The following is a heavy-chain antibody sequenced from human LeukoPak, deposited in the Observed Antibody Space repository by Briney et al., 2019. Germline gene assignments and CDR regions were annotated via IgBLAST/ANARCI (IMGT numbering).Heavy chain of an antibody. CDR3: ARGLGSSWFYR. CDR1: GFTFGSQN. V-gene: IGHV3-48*02. D-gene: IGHD6-13*01. Sequence: PGGSLRLSCAASGFTFGSQNMTWARQAPGKGLEWLSFISGGGETIVYSDSVKGRFTISRDNAQNSLYLQMNSLRDEDTAVYYCARGLGSSWFYRWGQGTLVTVSS. J-gene: IGHJ4*02. CDR2: ISGGGETI.